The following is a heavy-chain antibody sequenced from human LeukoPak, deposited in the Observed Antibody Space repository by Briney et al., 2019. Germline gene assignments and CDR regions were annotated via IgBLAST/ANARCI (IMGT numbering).Heavy chain of an antibody. V-gene: IGHV4-38-2*02. J-gene: IGHJ4*02. CDR1: GYSISSGYY. CDR3: AREPEGIVVVITVGPGYYFDY. Sequence: SETLSLTCTVSGYSISSGYYWGWIRQPPGKGLEWIGSIYHSGRTFYNPSLKSRVTISVDTSKNQFSLKLTSVTAADTAVYYCAREPEGIVVVITVGPGYYFDYWGQGTLVTVSS. CDR2: IYHSGRT. D-gene: IGHD3-22*01.